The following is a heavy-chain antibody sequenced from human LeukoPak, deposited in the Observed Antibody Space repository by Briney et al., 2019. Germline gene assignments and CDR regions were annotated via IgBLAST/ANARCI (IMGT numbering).Heavy chain of an antibody. CDR3: ARDYCGGDCYPFDY. Sequence: PGGSLRLSCAVSGFTFDDYGVSWVRQAPGKGLEWVSGINWNGGSKGYGDSVKGRFPISRDNAKKSVYLKMNSLRGEDTALYYCARDYCGGDCYPFDYWGQGTLVTVSS. D-gene: IGHD2-21*02. J-gene: IGHJ4*02. V-gene: IGHV3-20*04. CDR2: INWNGGSK. CDR1: GFTFDDYG.